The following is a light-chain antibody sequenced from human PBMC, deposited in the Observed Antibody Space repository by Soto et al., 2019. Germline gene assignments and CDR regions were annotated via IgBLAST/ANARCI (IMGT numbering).Light chain of an antibody. CDR1: QSVSGF. CDR3: QQRAAWPLT. Sequence: ETVLTQSPATLSLSPGERATLSCRASQSVSGFLAWYQQKPGQAPRLLIYETSNRASGIPARFSGSGSGTDFTLTISSLEPGDFAVYYCQQRAAWPLTFGGGTKVDIK. V-gene: IGKV3-11*01. J-gene: IGKJ4*01. CDR2: ETS.